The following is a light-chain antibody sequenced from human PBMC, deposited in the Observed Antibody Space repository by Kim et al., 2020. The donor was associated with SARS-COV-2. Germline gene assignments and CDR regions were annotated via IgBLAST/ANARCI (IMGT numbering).Light chain of an antibody. CDR3: QQSYSFPT. Sequence: SASVGDRLTITCRASQSISTYLHWYQHKPGKAPRLLIYSASTLQSGVPSRFRGSGSGTEFTLTISGLQPEDFAIYYCQQSYSFPTFGQGTKVDIK. CDR1: QSISTY. J-gene: IGKJ1*01. V-gene: IGKV1-39*01. CDR2: SAS.